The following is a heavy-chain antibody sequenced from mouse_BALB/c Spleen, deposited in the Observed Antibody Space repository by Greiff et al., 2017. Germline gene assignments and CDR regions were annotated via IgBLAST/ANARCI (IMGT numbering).Heavy chain of an antibody. CDR3: ARWDDY. CDR2: IHYSGST. V-gene: IGHV3-1*02. D-gene: IGHD4-1*01. J-gene: IGHJ2*01. CDR1: GYSITSGYS. Sequence: EVKLEESGPDLVKPSQSLSLTCTVTGYSITSGYSWHWIRQLPGNQLEWMGYIHYSGSTNYNPSLKSRISITRDTSKNQFFLQLNSVTTEDTATYYCARWDDYWGQGTTLTVSS.